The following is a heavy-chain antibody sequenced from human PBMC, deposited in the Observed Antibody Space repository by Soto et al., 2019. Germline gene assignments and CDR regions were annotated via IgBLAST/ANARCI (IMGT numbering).Heavy chain of an antibody. CDR2: INHSGST. Sequence: SETLSLTCAVYGGSFSGYYWSWIRQPPGKGLEWIGEINHSGSTNYNPSLKSRVTISVDTSKNQFSLKLSSVTAADTAAYYCARDGGYSYGYSPGYYYGMDVWGQGTTVTVSS. CDR3: ARDGGYSYGYSPGYYYGMDV. J-gene: IGHJ6*02. V-gene: IGHV4-34*01. D-gene: IGHD5-18*01. CDR1: GGSFSGYY.